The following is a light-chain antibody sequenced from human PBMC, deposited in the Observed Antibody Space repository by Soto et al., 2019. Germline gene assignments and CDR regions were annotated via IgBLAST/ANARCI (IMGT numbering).Light chain of an antibody. CDR3: QQYGSSPRT. V-gene: IGKV3-20*01. CDR1: QSVSSSY. CDR2: GAS. Sequence: EIVLTQSPGTLSLSPGERATLSCRASQSVSSSYLAWYQQKPGQAPRLLIYGASSKPTGVPDRFSGSGSGTDFTLTISRLEPEDFAVNYCQQYGSSPRTFGQGTKVESK. J-gene: IGKJ1*01.